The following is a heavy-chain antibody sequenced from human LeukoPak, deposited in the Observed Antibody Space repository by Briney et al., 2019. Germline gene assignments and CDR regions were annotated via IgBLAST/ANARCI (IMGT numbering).Heavy chain of an antibody. D-gene: IGHD3-22*01. CDR3: ARAYYDSSGYYYEYYFDY. Sequence: ASVRVSSKASGYTLTDYYMHWVRQAPGQGLEWMGWINPNSGDTNYAQKFQGRVTMTRDTSISTAYMELSRLRSEDTAVYYCARAYYDSSGYYYEYYFDYRGQPTLVSVSS. CDR2: INPNSGDT. CDR1: GYTLTDYY. V-gene: IGHV1-2*02. J-gene: IGHJ4*02.